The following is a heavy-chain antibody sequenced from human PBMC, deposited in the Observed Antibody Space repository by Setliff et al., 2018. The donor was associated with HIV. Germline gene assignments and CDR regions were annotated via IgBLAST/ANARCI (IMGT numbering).Heavy chain of an antibody. CDR2: IKQAGSEK. CDR3: ARSGIAYTSNYENTSPFFDS. J-gene: IGHJ4*02. D-gene: IGHD1-7*01. Sequence: GRSLRLSCAASGFTFDDYAMHWVRQAPGKGLEWVANIKQAGSEKYYVDSVKGRFTISRDNAKNSLSLQMGSLRAEDTAVYYCARSGIAYTSNYENTSPFFDSWGQGTLVTVSS. V-gene: IGHV3-7*01. CDR1: GFTFDDYA.